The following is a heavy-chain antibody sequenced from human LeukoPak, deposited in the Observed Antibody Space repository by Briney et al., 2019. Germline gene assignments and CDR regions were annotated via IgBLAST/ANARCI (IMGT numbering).Heavy chain of an antibody. CDR3: ARGGCSGGSCYYPRNWFDP. Sequence: GESLKISCKGSGYSFTSYWIGWVRQMPGKGLEWMGIIYPGDSDTRYSPSFQGQVTISADKSISTAYLQWSSLKASDTAMYYCARGGCSGGSCYYPRNWFDPWGQGTLVTVSS. J-gene: IGHJ5*02. D-gene: IGHD2-15*01. CDR1: GYSFTSYW. CDR2: IYPGDSDT. V-gene: IGHV5-51*01.